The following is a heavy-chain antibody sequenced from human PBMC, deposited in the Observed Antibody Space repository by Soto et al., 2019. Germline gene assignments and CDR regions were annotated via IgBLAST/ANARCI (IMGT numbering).Heavy chain of an antibody. CDR3: ARVRGDYHNCFDP. J-gene: IGHJ5*02. V-gene: IGHV4-61*01. Sequence: QVQLQESGPGLVKPSETLSLTCTVSGGSVSSGSYHWSWIRQPPGKGLEWIGYIHYTGSTNYNPSLKSRVSISVDTSKNQFSLKLSSMTAADTAVYYCARVRGDYHNCFDPWGQGTLVTVSS. D-gene: IGHD4-17*01. CDR1: GGSVSSGSYH. CDR2: IHYTGST.